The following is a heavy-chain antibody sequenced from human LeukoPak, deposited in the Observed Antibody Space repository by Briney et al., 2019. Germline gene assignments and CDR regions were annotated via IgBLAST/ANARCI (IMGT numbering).Heavy chain of an antibody. CDR1: GGSINGYY. CDR3: ARLHFAAAEEFDP. Sequence: SETLSLTCTVSGGSINGYYWSWIRQPPGKGLEWIGYIYYSGSTNYNPSLKSGVTISVDTSKNQFSLNLSSVTAADTAVYYCARLHFAAAEEFDPWGQGTLVTVSS. CDR2: IYYSGST. D-gene: IGHD6-13*01. J-gene: IGHJ5*02. V-gene: IGHV4-59*08.